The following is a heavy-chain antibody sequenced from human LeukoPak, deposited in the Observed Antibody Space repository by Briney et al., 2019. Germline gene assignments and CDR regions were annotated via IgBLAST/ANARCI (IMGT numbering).Heavy chain of an antibody. V-gene: IGHV4-39*07. Sequence: PSETLSLTCTVSGGSISSYYWGWIRQPPGKGLEWIGSLYYSGTTYYNPSLKSRVTISVDTSKNQFSLKLTSVTAADTAVYYCARGQWLVHGVDYWGQGTLVTVSS. CDR3: ARGQWLVHGVDY. CDR1: GGSISSYY. D-gene: IGHD6-19*01. CDR2: LYYSGTT. J-gene: IGHJ4*02.